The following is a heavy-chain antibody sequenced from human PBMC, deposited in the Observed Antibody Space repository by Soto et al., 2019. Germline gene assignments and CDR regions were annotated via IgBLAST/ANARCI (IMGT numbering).Heavy chain of an antibody. V-gene: IGHV3-30*18. CDR2: ISYDGSNK. J-gene: IGHJ4*02. CDR1: GFTFSSYG. D-gene: IGHD4-17*01. CDR3: AKDLDTVTTSNYFDY. Sequence: GGSLRLSCAASGFTFSSYGMHWVRQAPGKGLVWVAVISYDGSNKYYADSVKGRFTISRDNSKNTLYLQMNSLRAEDTAVYYCAKDLDTVTTSNYFDYWGQGTLVTVSS.